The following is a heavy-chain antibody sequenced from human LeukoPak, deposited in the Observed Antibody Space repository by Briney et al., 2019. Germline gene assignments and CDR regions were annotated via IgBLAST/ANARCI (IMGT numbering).Heavy chain of an antibody. Sequence: GGSLRLSCAASGFTFSSYAMHWVRQAPGKGLEYVSAISSNGGSTYYANSVKGRFTISRDNARNSLYLQMNSLRADDTAVYFCARVPSGSGSYLWWFDPWGQGTLVTVSS. CDR1: GFTFSSYA. V-gene: IGHV3-64*01. CDR3: ARVPSGSGSYLWWFDP. J-gene: IGHJ5*02. CDR2: ISSNGGST. D-gene: IGHD3-10*01.